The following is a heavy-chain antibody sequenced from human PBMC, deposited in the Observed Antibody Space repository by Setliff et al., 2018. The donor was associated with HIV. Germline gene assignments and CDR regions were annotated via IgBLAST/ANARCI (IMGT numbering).Heavy chain of an antibody. CDR1: GFTFSSYT. J-gene: IGHJ4*02. D-gene: IGHD3-10*02. V-gene: IGHV3-7*03. CDR3: ARDKGPPPVVHLDY. Sequence: PGGSLRLSCAASGFTFSSYTMSWVRQAPGKGLEWVANINYDGSEKYYVDSVKGRFTISRDNAKSSLNLQMNSLRAEDTAMYYCARDKGPPPVVHLDYWGQGTLVTVSS. CDR2: INYDGSEK.